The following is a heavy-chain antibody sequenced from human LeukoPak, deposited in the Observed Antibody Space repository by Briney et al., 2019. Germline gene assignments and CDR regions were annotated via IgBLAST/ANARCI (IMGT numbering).Heavy chain of an antibody. CDR2: IYYSGST. V-gene: IGHV4-59*01. CDR3: ARSYGDYINFDY. J-gene: IGHJ4*02. Sequence: PSETLSLTCNVSGGSISTYYWSWIRQPLGKGLEWIGYIYYSGSTNYNPSLTSRVTMSIDTSKNQFSLNLSSVTAADTAMYYCARSYGDYINFDYWGQGAPVTVSS. CDR1: GGSISTYY. D-gene: IGHD4-17*01.